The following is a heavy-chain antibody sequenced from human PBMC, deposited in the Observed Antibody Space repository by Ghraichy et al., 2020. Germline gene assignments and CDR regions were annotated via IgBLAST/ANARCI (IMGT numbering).Heavy chain of an antibody. J-gene: IGHJ3*02. CDR1: GFTFSSYS. Sequence: LRLSCAASGFTFSSYSMNWVRQAPGKGLEWVSYISSSSSTIYYADSVKGRFTISRDNAKNSLYLQMNSLRDEDTAVYYCARDCSSTSCYFAFDIWGQGTMVTVSS. D-gene: IGHD2-2*01. CDR2: ISSSSSTI. CDR3: ARDCSSTSCYFAFDI. V-gene: IGHV3-48*02.